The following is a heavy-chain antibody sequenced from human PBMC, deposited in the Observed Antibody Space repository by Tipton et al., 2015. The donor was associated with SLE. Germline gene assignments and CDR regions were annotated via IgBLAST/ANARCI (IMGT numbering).Heavy chain of an antibody. D-gene: IGHD3-10*01. Sequence: SLRLSCAASGFTFSTYGMHWVRQAPGKGLEWVAFIRSDGNNKYYADSVKGRFTISRDNSKNTLYLQMNSLRVEDTAVYYCVKDGSNWNFDYWGQGTLVTVSS. V-gene: IGHV3-30*02. CDR2: IRSDGNNK. CDR1: GFTFSTYG. CDR3: VKDGSNWNFDY. J-gene: IGHJ4*02.